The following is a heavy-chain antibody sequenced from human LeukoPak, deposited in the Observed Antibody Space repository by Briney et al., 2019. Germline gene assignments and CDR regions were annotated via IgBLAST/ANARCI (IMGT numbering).Heavy chain of an antibody. J-gene: IGHJ4*02. CDR3: ARTYYYDSSGYYFAY. D-gene: IGHD3-22*01. V-gene: IGHV4-39*07. CDR1: GGSISSSSYY. Sequence: SETLSLTCTVSGGSISSSSYYWGWIRQPPGKGLEWIGSIYYSGSTYYNPSLKSRVTISVDTSKNQFSLKLSSVTAADTAVYYCARTYYYDSSGYYFAYWGQGTLVTVSS. CDR2: IYYSGST.